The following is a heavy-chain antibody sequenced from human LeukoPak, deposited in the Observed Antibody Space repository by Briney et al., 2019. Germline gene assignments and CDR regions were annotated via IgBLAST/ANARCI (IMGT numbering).Heavy chain of an antibody. J-gene: IGHJ2*01. Sequence: SETLSLTCAVYGGSFSGYYWSWIRQPPGKGLEWIGEINHSGSTNYNPSLKSRVTISVDTSKNQFSLKLSSVTAADTAVYYCAKPPMTISDFDLWGRGTLVTVSS. CDR2: INHSGST. CDR3: AKPPMTISDFDL. D-gene: IGHD4/OR15-4a*01. CDR1: GGSFSGYY. V-gene: IGHV4-34*01.